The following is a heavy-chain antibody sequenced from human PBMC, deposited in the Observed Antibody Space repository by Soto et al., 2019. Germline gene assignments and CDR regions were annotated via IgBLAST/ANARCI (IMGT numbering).Heavy chain of an antibody. Sequence: SETLSLTCTVSGGSISSSSYYWGWIRQPPGKGLEWIGSIYYSGNTYYNPSLKSRVTISVDKSKNQFSLKLSSVTAADTAVYYCARDQVPAALLGRLDPWGQGTLVTVSS. CDR1: GGSISSSSYY. CDR3: ARDQVPAALLGRLDP. J-gene: IGHJ5*02. CDR2: IYYSGNT. D-gene: IGHD2-2*01. V-gene: IGHV4-39*07.